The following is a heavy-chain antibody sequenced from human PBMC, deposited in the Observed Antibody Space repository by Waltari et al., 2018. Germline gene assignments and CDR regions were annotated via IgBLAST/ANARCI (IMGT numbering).Heavy chain of an antibody. Sequence: QVQLQQWGAGLLKPSETLSVTCEVFDDSFSKYYWVWIRQSPGKGLEWIGEINRSGSTNYTPSRKGRVTISLDMSKKQVSLRVTTVTAADTAVYYCAREYSSFEPIFDYWGRGTLVTVSS. V-gene: IGHV4-34*02. D-gene: IGHD5-12*01. CDR1: DDSFSKYY. CDR3: AREYSSFEPIFDY. J-gene: IGHJ4*02. CDR2: INRSGST.